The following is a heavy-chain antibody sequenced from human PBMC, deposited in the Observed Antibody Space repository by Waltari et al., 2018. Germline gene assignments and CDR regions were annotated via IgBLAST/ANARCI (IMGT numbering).Heavy chain of an antibody. V-gene: IGHV3-7*01. D-gene: IGHD3-3*01. J-gene: IGHJ4*02. CDR2: IKQDGSEK. Sequence: EVQLVESGGGLVQPGGSLRLPCAASGFPFSTYWMSWVRQAPGKGLEWVANIKQDGSEKYYVDSVKGRFTISRDNTNNSLYLQMNSLRAEDTAVYYCARVREDFWSGFYHWGQGALVTVSS. CDR3: ARVREDFWSGFYH. CDR1: GFPFSTYW.